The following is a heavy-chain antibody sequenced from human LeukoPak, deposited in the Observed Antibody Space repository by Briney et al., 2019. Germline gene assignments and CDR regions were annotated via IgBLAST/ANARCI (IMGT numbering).Heavy chain of an antibody. D-gene: IGHD3-10*01. CDR1: GYTFTSYY. Sequence: ASVKVSCKASGYTFTSYYMHWVRQAPGQGLEWMGWISSNNGNTNYAQKLQGRVTMTTDTSTSSAYMELRSLRSDDTAVYYCARGGLLWFGEPPDYWGQGTLVTVSS. CDR3: ARGGLLWFGEPPDY. V-gene: IGHV1-18*04. J-gene: IGHJ4*02. CDR2: ISSNNGNT.